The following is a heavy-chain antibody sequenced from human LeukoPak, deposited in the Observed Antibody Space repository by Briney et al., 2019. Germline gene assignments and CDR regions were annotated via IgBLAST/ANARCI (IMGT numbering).Heavy chain of an antibody. J-gene: IGHJ3*01. CDR1: GYTFTSYD. Sequence: ASVKVSCKASGYTFTSYDINWVRQATGQGLEWMGWMNPNSGNTGYAQKFQGRVTMTRNTSISTAYMEQSSLRSEDTAVYYCARSVEDYYDSSGYATWGQGTMVTVSS. CDR2: MNPNSGNT. D-gene: IGHD3-22*01. CDR3: ARSVEDYYDSSGYAT. V-gene: IGHV1-8*01.